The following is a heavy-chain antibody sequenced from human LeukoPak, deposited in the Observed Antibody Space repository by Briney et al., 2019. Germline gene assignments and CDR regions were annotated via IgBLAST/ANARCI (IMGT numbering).Heavy chain of an antibody. Sequence: SETLSLTCTVSGGSISSSSYYWGWIRQPPGKGLEWIGEINHSGSTNYNPSLKSRVTISVDTSKNQFSLKLSSVTAADTAVYYCARKDPHYYYYGMDVWGQGTTVTVSS. CDR1: GGSISSSSYY. V-gene: IGHV4-39*07. CDR2: INHSGST. J-gene: IGHJ6*02. CDR3: ARKDPHYYYYGMDV.